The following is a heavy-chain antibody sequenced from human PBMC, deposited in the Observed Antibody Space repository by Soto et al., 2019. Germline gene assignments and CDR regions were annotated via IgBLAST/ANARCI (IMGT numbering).Heavy chain of an antibody. CDR2: IYTSGST. Sequence: SETLSLTCTVSGDSRSRYYWSWVRQSTGKGLEWIGRIYTSGSTTYNPSLQSRVTMSLDTSKNQLSLKLSSVTAAVTAVYYCAGDSVAGAMDVWGQGTTVTVSS. CDR1: GDSRSRYY. D-gene: IGHD6-19*01. V-gene: IGHV4-4*07. CDR3: AGDSVAGAMDV. J-gene: IGHJ6*02.